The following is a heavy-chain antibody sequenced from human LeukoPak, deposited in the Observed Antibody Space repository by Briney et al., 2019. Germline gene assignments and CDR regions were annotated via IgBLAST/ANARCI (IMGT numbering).Heavy chain of an antibody. CDR3: AKDTCSGGSCYWPFDY. J-gene: IGHJ4*02. CDR1: GFTFSSYA. V-gene: IGHV3-23*01. CDR2: ISGSGGST. Sequence: SGGSLRLSCEASGFTFSSYAMNWVRQAPGKGLEWVSGISGSGGSTYYADSVKGRFTTSRDNSKNTLYLQMNSLRAEDTAVYYCAKDTCSGGSCYWPFDYWGQGTLVTVSS. D-gene: IGHD2-15*01.